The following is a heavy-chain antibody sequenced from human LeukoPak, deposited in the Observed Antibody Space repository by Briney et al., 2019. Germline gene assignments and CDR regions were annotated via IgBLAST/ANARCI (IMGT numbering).Heavy chain of an antibody. CDR1: GGTFSSYA. V-gene: IGHV1-69*06. D-gene: IGHD2-2*01. CDR3: ARGVVVPAAMVGAGFFDY. Sequence: ASVKVSCKASGGTFSSYAISWVRQAPGQGLEWMGGIIPIFGTANYAQKFQGRVTITADKSTSTAYMELSSLRSEDTAVYYCARGVVVPAAMVGAGFFDYWGQGTLVTVSS. J-gene: IGHJ4*02. CDR2: IIPIFGTA.